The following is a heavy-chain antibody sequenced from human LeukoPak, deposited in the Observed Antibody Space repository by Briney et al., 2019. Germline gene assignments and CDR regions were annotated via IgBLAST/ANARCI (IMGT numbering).Heavy chain of an antibody. CDR1: GFTFSSYA. CDR3: AKNQGQWLVPVDY. V-gene: IGHV3-23*01. D-gene: IGHD6-19*01. J-gene: IGHJ4*02. CDR2: ISGSGGST. Sequence: GGSLRLSCAASGFTFSSYAMSWVRQAPGKGLEWVSSISGSGGSTYYADSVKGRFTISRDNSKNTLYLQMNNLRAEDTALYYCAKNQGQWLVPVDYWGQGTLVTVSS.